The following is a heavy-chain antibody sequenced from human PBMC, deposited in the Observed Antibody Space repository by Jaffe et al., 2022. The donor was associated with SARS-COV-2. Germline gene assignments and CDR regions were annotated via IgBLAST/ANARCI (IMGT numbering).Heavy chain of an antibody. CDR2: ISAYNGNT. CDR3: ARADLGYYDSSGYPYVGWFDP. D-gene: IGHD3-22*01. J-gene: IGHJ5*02. Sequence: QVQLVQSGAEVKKPGASVKVSCKASGYTFTSYGISWVRQAPGQGLEWMGWISAYNGNTNYAQKLQGRVTMTTDTSTSTAYMELRSLRSDDTAVYYCARADLGYYDSSGYPYVGWFDPWGQGTLVTVSS. V-gene: IGHV1-18*01. CDR1: GYTFTSYG.